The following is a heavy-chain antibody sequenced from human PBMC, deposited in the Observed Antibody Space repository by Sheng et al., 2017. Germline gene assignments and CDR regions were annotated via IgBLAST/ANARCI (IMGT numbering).Heavy chain of an antibody. CDR2: IWRDANRK. CDR3: AKGGGGGYDSIFDK. Sequence: QVHSGGVWGRRGPAWGVPETRPVQRLDSASVTMACTGSARLQARGLEWVALIWRDANRKSYADSVKGQFTISRDNSKNTLYLQLKSLRAEDTAVYYCAKGGGGGYDSIFDKWGQGNPGHRL. CDR1: DSASVTMA. V-gene: IGHV3-30*02. D-gene: IGHD5-12*01. J-gene: IGHJ4*02.